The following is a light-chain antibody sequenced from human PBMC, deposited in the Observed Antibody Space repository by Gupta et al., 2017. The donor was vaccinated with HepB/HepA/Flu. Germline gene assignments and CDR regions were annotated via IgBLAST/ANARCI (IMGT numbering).Light chain of an antibody. V-gene: IGLV2-14*03. Sequence: QSALTQPASVSGSPGQSITISCTGTSSDVGTYNSVSWYQQYPGKAPNLWSSDDTNRPSWLSNRFSGSKSGNTASLTISGLQAEEEAEDYCSSFTGTNTLVGFGGGTKLTVL. J-gene: IGLJ2*01. CDR3: SSFTGTNTLVG. CDR1: SSDVGTYNS. CDR2: DDT.